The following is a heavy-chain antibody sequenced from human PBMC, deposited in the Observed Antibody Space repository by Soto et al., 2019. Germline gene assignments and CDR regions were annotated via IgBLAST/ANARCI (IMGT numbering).Heavy chain of an antibody. Sequence: HPGGSLRLSCEASGFTISECSMNWVRQAPGKGLEWLAYITIRTGNVLYADSVRGRFTISADNAENSVILQMNSLRDEDSAVYFCVRDRDLYRDIFHADLWGQVTLVTVSS. D-gene: IGHD1-26*01. CDR2: ITIRTGNV. V-gene: IGHV3-48*02. CDR3: VRDRDLYRDIFHADL. CDR1: GFTISECS. J-gene: IGHJ4*01.